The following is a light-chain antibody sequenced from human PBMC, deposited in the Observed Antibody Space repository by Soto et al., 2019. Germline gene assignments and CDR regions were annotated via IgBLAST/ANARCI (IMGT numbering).Light chain of an antibody. J-gene: IGLJ2*01. V-gene: IGLV4-69*01. CDR3: QTWGTGIHVV. CDR2: LNSDGSH. CDR1: GGLCSYA. Sequence: QPVLTQSPSASASLGASVKLTCTLSGGLCSYAIAWQQQQPEKGPRFLMKLNSDGSHSKGDGIPDRFSGSSSGAERYLTISSLQSEDEADYYCQTWGTGIHVVFGGGTKVTVL.